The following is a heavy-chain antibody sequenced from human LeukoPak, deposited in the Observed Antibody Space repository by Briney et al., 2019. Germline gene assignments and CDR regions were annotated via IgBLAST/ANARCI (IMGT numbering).Heavy chain of an antibody. J-gene: IGHJ3*02. V-gene: IGHV5-51*01. CDR1: GSRFTSYW. Sequence: GESLKISCKGSGSRFTSYWIGWVRQLPGKGLEGMGIIYPGDSDTSYSPSFQGQVTISADKSISTAYLQWSSLKASDTAMYYCLKVYDSSGTDAFDIWGQGTMVTVSS. D-gene: IGHD3-22*01. CDR2: IYPGDSDT. CDR3: LKVYDSSGTDAFDI.